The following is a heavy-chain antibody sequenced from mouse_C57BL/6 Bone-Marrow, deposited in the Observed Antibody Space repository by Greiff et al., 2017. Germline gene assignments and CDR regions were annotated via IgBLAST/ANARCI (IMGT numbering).Heavy chain of an antibody. CDR1: GYTFTSYG. CDR3: ARYSNYVNYAMDY. D-gene: IGHD2-5*01. J-gene: IGHJ4*01. CDR2: IYPRSGNT. V-gene: IGHV1-81*01. Sequence: VMLVESGAELARPGASVKLSCKASGYTFTSYGISWVKQRTGQGLEWIGEIYPRSGNTYYNEKFKGKATLTADKSSSTAYMELRSLTSEDPAVYFCARYSNYVNYAMDYWGQGTSVTVSS.